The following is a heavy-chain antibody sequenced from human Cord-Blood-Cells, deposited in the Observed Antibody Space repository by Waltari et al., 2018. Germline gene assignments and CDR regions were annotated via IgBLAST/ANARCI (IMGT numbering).Heavy chain of an antibody. CDR1: GATSSRHA. CDR3: ARDDYYYYGMDV. Sequence: QVQLVQSGAEVTKPGSSVRVSGKASGATSSRHAISWVRQAPGQGLEWMGGIIPIFGTANYAQKFQGRVTITADKSTSTAYMELSSLRSEDTAVYYCARDDYYYYGMDVWGQGTTVTVSS. V-gene: IGHV1-69*06. J-gene: IGHJ6*02. CDR2: IIPIFGTA.